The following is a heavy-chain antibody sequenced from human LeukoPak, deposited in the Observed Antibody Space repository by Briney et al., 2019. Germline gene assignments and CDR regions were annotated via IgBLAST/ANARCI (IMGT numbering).Heavy chain of an antibody. CDR2: LIGSSGST. V-gene: IGHV3-23*01. Sequence: GGSLKLSCAASGFTSTDYAMNWVRQAPGKGLEWVSVLIGSSGSTDYADSVKGRFTISRDNSKNTLFLQMNSLRAEDTAIYYCAKGAYDYIEIGYFDSWGQGTLVTVSS. CDR3: AKGAYDYIEIGYFDS. J-gene: IGHJ4*02. CDR1: GFTSTDYA. D-gene: IGHD5-12*01.